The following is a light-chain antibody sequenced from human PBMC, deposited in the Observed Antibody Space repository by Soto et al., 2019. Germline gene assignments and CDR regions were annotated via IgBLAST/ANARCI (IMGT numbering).Light chain of an antibody. Sequence: DIQMTQSPSTLSASVGDRVTITCRASQSVSSWLAWYQQKPGKAPNLLIYDVSSLESGVPSRFSGSASGTEFTLTISSLQPDDFATYYCQQYDSYPWTFGQGTKVEIK. J-gene: IGKJ1*01. CDR2: DVS. CDR3: QQYDSYPWT. V-gene: IGKV1-5*01. CDR1: QSVSSW.